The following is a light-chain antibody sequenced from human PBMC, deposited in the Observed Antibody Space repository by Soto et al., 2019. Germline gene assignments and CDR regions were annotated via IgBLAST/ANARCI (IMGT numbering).Light chain of an antibody. V-gene: IGKV3-11*01. CDR2: DVS. CDR3: QQRSDWPWT. J-gene: IGKJ5*01. CDR1: ESVTNY. Sequence: IVLTQSPATLSLSPGESGTLSCRASESVTNYLAWYQQKPGQAPRLLVYDVSNRATGIPARFSGGGSGTDFTLTISNLEPEDFAVYYCQQRSDWPWTFGQGTRLEIK.